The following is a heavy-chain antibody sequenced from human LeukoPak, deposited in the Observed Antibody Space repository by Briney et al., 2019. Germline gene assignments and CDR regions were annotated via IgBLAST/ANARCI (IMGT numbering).Heavy chain of an antibody. CDR2: ISISGDRT. V-gene: IGHV3-23*01. CDR1: GFAFSSHA. D-gene: IGHD4-17*01. Sequence: GGSLRLSCAASGFAFSSHAMTLVRQAPGKGLEWVSAISISGDRTYYAHSVKGRFTISRDNSKNTVYLQMNSLRAEGTAVYYCANEIRPNDYWGQGTLVTVSS. J-gene: IGHJ4*02. CDR3: ANEIRPNDY.